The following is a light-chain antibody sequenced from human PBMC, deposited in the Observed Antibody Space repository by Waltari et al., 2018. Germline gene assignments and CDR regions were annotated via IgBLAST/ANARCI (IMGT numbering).Light chain of an antibody. J-gene: IGLJ2*01. CDR1: NIGSKS. CDR2: DDS. Sequence: SYVLTQPPSVSVAPGKTARITCGGNNIGSKSVHWYQQKPGQAPVLVVYDDSDRPSGIPGRFSGSNAGNTATLTSSRVEAGDEADYYCQVWDSSSDHFVFGGGTKLTVL. V-gene: IGLV3-21*03. CDR3: QVWDSSSDHFV.